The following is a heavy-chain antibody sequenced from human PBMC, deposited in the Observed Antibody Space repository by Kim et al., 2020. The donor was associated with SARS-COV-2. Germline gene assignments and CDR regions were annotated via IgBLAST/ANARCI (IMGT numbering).Heavy chain of an antibody. D-gene: IGHD3-16*01. CDR3: VKAKYYFSIDAYYP. J-gene: IGHJ5*02. Sequence: GGSLRLSCVASGITLAGYTLNWVRRAPGKGLEWVAVVSNDGVSTFYSESVKGRFTISRDDSQNILYLQMRDLSPEDTAVYYCVKAKYYFSIDAYYPWD. V-gene: IGHV3-30-3*01. CDR2: VSNDGVST. CDR1: GITLAGYT.